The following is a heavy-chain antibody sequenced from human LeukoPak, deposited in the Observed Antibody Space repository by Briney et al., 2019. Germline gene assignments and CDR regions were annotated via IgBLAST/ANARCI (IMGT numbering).Heavy chain of an antibody. D-gene: IGHD2-2*01. Sequence: SETLSPTCTVSGYSIRSGYYWAWIRQPPGKGLEWIGSSYHSGGTDYNPSLKSRVTISVDTSKNQFSLQLSSVTAADTAVYYCARRYCSSTSCYRVFQHWGQGTLVTVSS. CDR3: ARRYCSSTSCYRVFQH. CDR2: SYHSGGT. J-gene: IGHJ1*01. CDR1: GYSIRSGYY. V-gene: IGHV4-38-2*02.